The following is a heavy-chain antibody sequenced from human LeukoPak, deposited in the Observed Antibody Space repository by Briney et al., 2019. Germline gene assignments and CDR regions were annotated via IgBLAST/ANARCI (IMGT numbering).Heavy chain of an antibody. V-gene: IGHV3-66*01. J-gene: IGHJ4*02. D-gene: IGHD1-26*01. CDR1: GFTVSSNF. CDR2: IYTSGIT. CDR3: AREDAGGTYSFDY. Sequence: GGSLRLSCAVSGFTVSSNFMSWVRQAPGKVPEWVSVIYTSGITYYADSVRGRFTISRDNSKNTLYLQMDSLTAEDTAVYYCAREDAGGTYSFDYWGQGTLVTVSS.